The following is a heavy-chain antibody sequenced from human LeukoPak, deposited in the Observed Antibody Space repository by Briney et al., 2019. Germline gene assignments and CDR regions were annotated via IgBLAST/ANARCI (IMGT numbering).Heavy chain of an antibody. D-gene: IGHD3-22*01. J-gene: IGHJ4*02. CDR3: AKDTVEYYYDSSGYY. V-gene: IGHV3-23*01. CDR2: ISGSGGST. CDR1: GFTFSSYA. Sequence: GGSLRLSCAASGFTFSSYAMSWVRQAPGKGLEWVSAISGSGGSTYYADSVKGRSTISRDNSKNTLYLRMNSLRAEDTAVYYCAKDTVEYYYDSSGYYWGQGTLVTVSS.